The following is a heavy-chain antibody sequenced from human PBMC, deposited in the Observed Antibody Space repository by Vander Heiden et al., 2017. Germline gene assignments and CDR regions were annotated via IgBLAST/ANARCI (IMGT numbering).Heavy chain of an antibody. CDR3: ARVRWGSYES. J-gene: IGHJ5*02. CDR2: VDTAGDT. D-gene: IGHD7-27*01. CDR1: GFSFSNYD. Sequence: EVQLVESGGGLVQPGGSLRLYCAASGFSFSNYDMHWVRQVTGKGLEWVSAVDTAGDTFYPASVKGRFTISREDATNSLYLQMNSLRAGDTAVYYCARVRWGSYESWGQGTLVTVSS. V-gene: IGHV3-13*01.